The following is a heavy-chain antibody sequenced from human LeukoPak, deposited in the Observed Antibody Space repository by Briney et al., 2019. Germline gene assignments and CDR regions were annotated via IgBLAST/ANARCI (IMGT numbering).Heavy chain of an antibody. CDR3: ARVDYDSSGYPFDY. J-gene: IGHJ4*02. V-gene: IGHV4-4*07. CDR2: IYTSGST. Sequence: SETLSLTCTVSGGSISSYYWSWIRQPAGKGLEWIGRIYTSGSTNYNSSLKSRVTMSVDTSKNQFSLKLSSVTAADTAVYYCARVDYDSSGYPFDYWGQGTLVTVSS. D-gene: IGHD3-22*01. CDR1: GGSISSYY.